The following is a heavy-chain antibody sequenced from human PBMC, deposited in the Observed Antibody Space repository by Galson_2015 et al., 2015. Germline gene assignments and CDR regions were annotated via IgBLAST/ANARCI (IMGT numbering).Heavy chain of an antibody. CDR1: GFTFSSYA. Sequence: SLRLSCAASGFTFSSYAMHWVRQAPGKGLEWVAVISYDGSNKYYADSVKGRFTISRDNSKNTLYLQMNSLRAEDTAVYYCASRSPGGYYFDYWGQGTLVTVSS. D-gene: IGHD3-10*01. J-gene: IGHJ4*02. V-gene: IGHV3-30-3*01. CDR2: ISYDGSNK. CDR3: ASRSPGGYYFDY.